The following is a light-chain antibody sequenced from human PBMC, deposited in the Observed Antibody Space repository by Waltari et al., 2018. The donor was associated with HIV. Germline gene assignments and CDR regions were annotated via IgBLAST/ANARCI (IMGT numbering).Light chain of an antibody. CDR2: DVS. Sequence: QSALTQPVSVSGSPGQSITIPCTGTSSDVGGYNYVSWYQRHPGKAPKVMIYDVSKRPSGVSNRFSGSKSGNTASLTISGLQAEDEADYYCCSYVGSSTWVFGGGTKLTVL. V-gene: IGLV2-23*02. J-gene: IGLJ3*02. CDR1: SSDVGGYNY. CDR3: CSYVGSSTWV.